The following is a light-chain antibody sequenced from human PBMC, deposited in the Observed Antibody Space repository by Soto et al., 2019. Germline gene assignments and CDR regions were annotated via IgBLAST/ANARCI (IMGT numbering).Light chain of an antibody. J-gene: IGKJ1*01. V-gene: IGKV1-5*03. Sequence: DIQMTQSPSTLSASVGDRVTITCRAGQSISSGLAWYQQKPGKAPKRLIYKASSLESGVPSRFSGSGSGTDSTLTISSLQPDDFATYYCQQYNSYPGTFGQGTKVEIK. CDR1: QSISSG. CDR3: QQYNSYPGT. CDR2: KAS.